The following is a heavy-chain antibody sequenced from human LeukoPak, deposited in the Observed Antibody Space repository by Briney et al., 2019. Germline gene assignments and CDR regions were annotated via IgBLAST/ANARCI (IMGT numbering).Heavy chain of an antibody. CDR3: ARMGRQYGENYYYGMDV. V-gene: IGHV4-34*01. D-gene: IGHD3-10*01. CDR1: GGSFSGYY. CDR2: INHSGST. Sequence: SETLSLTCAVYGGSFSGYYWSWIRQPPGKGLEWIGEINHSGSTNYNPSLKSRVTISVDTSKNQFSLKLSSVTAADTAVYYCARMGRQYGENYYYGMDVWGQGTTVTVSS. J-gene: IGHJ6*02.